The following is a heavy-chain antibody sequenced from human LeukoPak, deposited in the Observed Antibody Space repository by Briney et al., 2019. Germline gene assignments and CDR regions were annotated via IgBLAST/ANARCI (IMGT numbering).Heavy chain of an antibody. CDR2: ISGSGGYT. V-gene: IGHV3-23*01. CDR1: GFTFSSYA. Sequence: GGSLRLSRAASGFTFSSYAISWVRQAPGKGLEWVSAISGSGGYTYYADSVKGRFTISRDNSKNTLYLQMNSLRAEDTAVYYCAKNWGATIYYAFDIWGQGTMATVSS. J-gene: IGHJ3*02. CDR3: AKNWGATIYYAFDI. D-gene: IGHD5-12*01.